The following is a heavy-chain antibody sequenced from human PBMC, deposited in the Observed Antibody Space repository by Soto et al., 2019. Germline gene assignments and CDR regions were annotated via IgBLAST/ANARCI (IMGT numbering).Heavy chain of an antibody. CDR3: AKAVHWYGGDF. J-gene: IGHJ6*02. CDR1: GFTFDDYF. D-gene: IGHD1-26*01. V-gene: IGHV3-23*05. CDR2: INKNGGTA. Sequence: EVQLLESGGGLVQPGESLRLSCAASGFTFDDYFMNWVRQAPGKGLEWVRGINKNGGTAPYAGSVRGRFTISRDTASNRLYLQMNGLRAEDTSLYYGAKAVHWYGGDFWGQGTTVTVSS.